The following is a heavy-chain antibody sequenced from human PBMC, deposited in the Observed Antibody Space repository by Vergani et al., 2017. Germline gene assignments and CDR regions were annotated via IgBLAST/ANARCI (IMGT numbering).Heavy chain of an antibody. CDR3: ATWYYYGSGSYYY. CDR2: IIPIFGTA. V-gene: IGHV1-69*06. CDR1: GGTFSSYA. J-gene: IGHJ4*02. D-gene: IGHD3-10*01. Sequence: QVQLVQSGAEVKKPGSSVKVSCKASGGTFSSYAISWVRQAPGQGLEWMGGIIPIFGTANYAQKFQGRVTMTEDTSTDTAYMEPSSLRSEDTAVYYCATWYYYGSGSYYYWGQGTLVTVSS.